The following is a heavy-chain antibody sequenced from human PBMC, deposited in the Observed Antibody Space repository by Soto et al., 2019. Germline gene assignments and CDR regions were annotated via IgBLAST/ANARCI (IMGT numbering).Heavy chain of an antibody. Sequence: QVQLQESGPGLVKPSQTLSLTCTVSGGSITSGGYYWSWIRQHPGKGLEWFGYIDYSGFTYDNPALSTRVTTTIDSSKKQCSLKLSSVTAAYTAVYYCARRVDPSGQGTLVTVSS. CDR3: ARRVDP. CDR1: GGSITSGGYY. J-gene: IGHJ5*02. V-gene: IGHV4-31*03. CDR2: IDYSGFT.